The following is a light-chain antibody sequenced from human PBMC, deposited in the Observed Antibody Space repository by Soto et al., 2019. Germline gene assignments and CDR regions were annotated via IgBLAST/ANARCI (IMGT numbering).Light chain of an antibody. J-gene: IGKJ4*01. V-gene: IGKV4-1*01. CDR1: QSVLHSSNSKNY. CDR3: QHYYSTPLT. Sequence: DIVMTQSPDSLAVSLGERATINCKSSQSVLHSSNSKNYIAWYQQKPGQPPNLLIYWASTRESGVPDRFSGSGSGTDFTLSISSLQAEAAEVYYCQHYYSTPLTFGGATKVDIK. CDR2: WAS.